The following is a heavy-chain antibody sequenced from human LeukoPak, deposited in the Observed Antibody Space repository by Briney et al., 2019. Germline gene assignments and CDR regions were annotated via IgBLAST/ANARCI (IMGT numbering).Heavy chain of an antibody. J-gene: IGHJ6*04. CDR3: ARGEYFGPYGMDV. CDR1: GYTLTSYY. Sequence: VASVKVSSKASGYTLTSYYMHWVRQTPRQGLERMGIINPSGGSTSYAQKFQGRVTMTRDTSTRTVYMELSSLRSEDTAVYYCARGEYFGPYGMDVWGKGTTVTVSS. D-gene: IGHD3-9*01. CDR2: INPSGGST. V-gene: IGHV1-46*01.